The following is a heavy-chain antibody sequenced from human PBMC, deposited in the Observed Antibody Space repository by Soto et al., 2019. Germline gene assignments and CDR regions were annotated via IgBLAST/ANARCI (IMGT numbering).Heavy chain of an antibody. Sequence: XSVKVSCNASVYSFTSYGISWVRQAPGQGLEWMGWISAYNGNTNYAQKLQGRVTMTTDTSTSTAHMELRSLRSDDTAVYFCARDYDSSGNYYAGGGFDTWGQGTLVTVSS. CDR1: VYSFTSYG. V-gene: IGHV1-18*04. J-gene: IGHJ3*02. CDR2: ISAYNGNT. CDR3: ARDYDSSGNYYAGGGFDT. D-gene: IGHD3-22*01.